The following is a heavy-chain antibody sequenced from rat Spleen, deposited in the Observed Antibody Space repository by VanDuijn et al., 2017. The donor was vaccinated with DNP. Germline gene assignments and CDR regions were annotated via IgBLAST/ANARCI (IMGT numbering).Heavy chain of an antibody. V-gene: IGHV4-2*01. Sequence: EVKLVESGGGMVQPGRSFKLSCVASGFNFNDYWMVWVRQAPGKGLEWIAEINKDSSKIKYIPSLKDKITISKDNAQNTLTLQMSKLGSEDSAIYYCARVDRGHYFGYWGQGVTVTVSS. J-gene: IGHJ2*01. CDR3: ARVDRGHYFGY. CDR1: GFNFNDYW. D-gene: IGHD1-1*01. CDR2: INKDSSKI.